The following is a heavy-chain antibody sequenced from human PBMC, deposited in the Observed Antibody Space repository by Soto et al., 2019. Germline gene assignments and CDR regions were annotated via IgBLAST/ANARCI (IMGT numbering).Heavy chain of an antibody. V-gene: IGHV3-20*04. CDR2: INRHGDST. J-gene: IGHJ4*02. CDR3: ARDHRWGYEYGDYGDS. Sequence: EVYLVESGGGVVRPGGSLRLSCAASGFGFDEYGMSWVRRGPGKGLEWVSGINRHGDSTGYADSVKGRFTISRDNAKNFLYLQMNGLRAEDTAFYYCARDHRWGYEYGDYGDSWGQGTLVTVSS. CDR1: GFGFDEYG. D-gene: IGHD4-17*01.